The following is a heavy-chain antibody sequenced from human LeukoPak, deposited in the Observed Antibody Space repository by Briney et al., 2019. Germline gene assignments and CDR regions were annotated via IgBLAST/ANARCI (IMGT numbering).Heavy chain of an antibody. CDR1: GGTFSSYA. D-gene: IGHD1-14*01. Sequence: SVKVSCKASGGTFSSYAISWVRQAPGQGLEWMGRIIPALGMPDYAQKFQGRVTISADKSTSTAYMELSSLRSDDTAVYYCARAGGGRSPSFDYWGQGTLVTVSS. V-gene: IGHV1-69*04. CDR2: IIPALGMP. CDR3: ARAGGGRSPSFDY. J-gene: IGHJ4*02.